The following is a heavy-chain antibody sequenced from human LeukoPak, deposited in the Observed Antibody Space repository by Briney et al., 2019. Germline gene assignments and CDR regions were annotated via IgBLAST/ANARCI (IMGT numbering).Heavy chain of an antibody. V-gene: IGHV3-7*04. J-gene: IGHJ4*02. CDR2: IKQDGSDK. CDR3: AGGYRLLPY. D-gene: IGHD2-15*01. Sequence: GGSLRLSCAASEFTLSTGFTYSNYWMSWVRQAPGKGLQWVANIKQDGSDKYYVDSEKGRFIISRDNAENSLYLQMTSLRAEDTAVYYCAGGYRLLPYWRQGTLVTVSS. CDR1: EFTLSTGFTYSNYW.